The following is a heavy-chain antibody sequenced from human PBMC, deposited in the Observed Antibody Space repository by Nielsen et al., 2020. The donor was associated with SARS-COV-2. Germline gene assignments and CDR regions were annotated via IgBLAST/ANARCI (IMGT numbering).Heavy chain of an antibody. D-gene: IGHD3-10*01. Sequence: GGSLRLSSAASGFTVSSNYMSWVRQAPGKGLEWVSVIYSGGSTYYADSVKGRFTISRDNSKNTLYLQMNSLRAEDTAVYYCARDAGTNFDYWGQGTLVTVSS. J-gene: IGHJ4*02. CDR1: GFTVSSNY. CDR2: IYSGGST. CDR3: ARDAGTNFDY. V-gene: IGHV3-66*01.